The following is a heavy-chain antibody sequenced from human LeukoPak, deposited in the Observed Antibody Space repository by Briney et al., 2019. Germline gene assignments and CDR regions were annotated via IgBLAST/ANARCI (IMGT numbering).Heavy chain of an antibody. V-gene: IGHV3-23*01. J-gene: IGHJ1*01. Sequence: PGGSLRLSCAASGFTFSSYAMSWVRQAPGKGLEWVSAISGSGGSTYYADSVKGRFTISRDNAKNSLYLQMNSLRAEDTALYYCAKASSSSWYVEYFQHWGQGTLVTVSS. CDR3: AKASSSSWYVEYFQH. CDR2: ISGSGGST. D-gene: IGHD6-13*01. CDR1: GFTFSSYA.